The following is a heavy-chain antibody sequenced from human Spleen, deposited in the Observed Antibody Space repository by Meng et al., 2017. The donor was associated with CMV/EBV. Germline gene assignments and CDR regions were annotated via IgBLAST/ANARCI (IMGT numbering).Heavy chain of an antibody. V-gene: IGHV3-30*02. CDR1: GFTFSTYG. CDR2: TRYDESDS. J-gene: IGHJ4*02. Sequence: GGSLRLSCAASGFTFSTYGMHWVRQAPGKGLEWVTFTRYDESDSDYADSVKGRFTISRDNSKNTLYLQMNSLRAEDTAVYYCAKDNWNYRSYFDYWGQGTLVTVSS. D-gene: IGHD1-7*01. CDR3: AKDNWNYRSYFDY.